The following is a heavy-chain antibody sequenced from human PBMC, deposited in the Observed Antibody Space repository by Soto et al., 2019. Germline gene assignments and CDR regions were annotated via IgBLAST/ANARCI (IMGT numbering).Heavy chain of an antibody. J-gene: IGHJ6*03. V-gene: IGHV4-59*01. CDR2: IYYSGST. CDR3: ARGVGYCSSTSCYRAYYYYYMDV. Sequence: QVQLQESGPGLVKPSETLSLTCTVSGGSFSSYYWSWIRQPPGKGLEWIGYIYYSGSTNYNPSLKSRVTISVDTSKNQFSLKLSSVTAADTAVYYCARGVGYCSSTSCYRAYYYYYMDVWGKGTTVTVSS. D-gene: IGHD2-2*02. CDR1: GGSFSSYY.